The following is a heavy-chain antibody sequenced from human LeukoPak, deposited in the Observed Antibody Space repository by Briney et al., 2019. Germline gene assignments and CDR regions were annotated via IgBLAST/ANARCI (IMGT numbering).Heavy chain of an antibody. CDR2: ISGSGGST. V-gene: IGHV3-23*01. CDR1: GFTFSSYA. CDR3: ARDYYGRGYFQH. Sequence: GGSLRLSCAASGFTFSSYAMSWVRQAPGKGLEWVSAISGSGGSTYYADSVKGRFTISRDNSKNTLYLQMNSLRAEDTAVYYCARDYYGRGYFQHWGQGTLVTVSS. J-gene: IGHJ1*01. D-gene: IGHD1-26*01.